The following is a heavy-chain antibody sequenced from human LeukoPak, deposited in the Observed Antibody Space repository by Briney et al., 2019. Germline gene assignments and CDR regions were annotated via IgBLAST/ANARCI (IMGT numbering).Heavy chain of an antibody. V-gene: IGHV4-39*01. CDR1: GGPIRSSGFY. CDR3: ARHTRSGYSYGYED. CDR2: IHYTGST. D-gene: IGHD5-18*01. Sequence: SETLSLTCTVSGGPIRSSGFYWGWIRQTPGKGLEWIGSIHYTGSTYSNPSLKSRVTVSVDTSRNQFSLKVTSVTAADPAFYYCARHTRSGYSYGYEDWGQGTLVTVSS. J-gene: IGHJ4*02.